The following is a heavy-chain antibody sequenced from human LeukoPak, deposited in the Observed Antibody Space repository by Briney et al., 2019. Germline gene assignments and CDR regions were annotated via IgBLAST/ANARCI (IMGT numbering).Heavy chain of an antibody. CDR1: TGSISRYY. D-gene: IGHD3-16*01. CDR2: IYYSGNT. Sequence: SETLSLTCTVPTGSISRYYWRWIRQSPGKGLEWVGFIYYSGNTNYNPSLKSRVTISIDTSKNQFSLKLSPVTAADTAVYYWARIKLSYANDLSTFDIWGQGTMVTVSS. CDR3: ARIKLSYANDLSTFDI. V-gene: IGHV4-59*01. J-gene: IGHJ3*02.